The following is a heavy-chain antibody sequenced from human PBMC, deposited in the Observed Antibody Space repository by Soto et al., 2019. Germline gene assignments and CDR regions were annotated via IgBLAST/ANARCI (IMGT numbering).Heavy chain of an antibody. V-gene: IGHV3-23*01. CDR2: FSAGGRA. CDR3: AKESMPEHYGDTLFDY. D-gene: IGHD4-17*01. CDR1: GFSFRSYA. J-gene: IGHJ4*02. Sequence: QLLESGGGLIQPGGSLRLPCEASGFSFRSYALSWVRQAPGKGLEWVSTFSAGGRAYYADSVKGRFTIAKDTSKNTLILQARSLRAEDTAVYYCAKESMPEHYGDTLFDYWGQGTRVTVSS.